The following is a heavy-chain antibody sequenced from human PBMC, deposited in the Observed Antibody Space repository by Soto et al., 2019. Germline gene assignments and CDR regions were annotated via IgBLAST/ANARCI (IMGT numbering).Heavy chain of an antibody. D-gene: IGHD1-26*01. CDR3: VRGEDPAD. CDR2: ISSGSSFR. V-gene: IGHV3-21*01. CDR1: GFSFSSYN. J-gene: IGHJ4*02. Sequence: EVQLVESGGGLVKPGGSLRLTCAASGFSFSSYNMNWVRQAPGKGLEWVSSISSGSSFRHYADSVKGRFTISRDNAKKSLFLQMNSLRAEDTGVYYCVRGEDPADWGQGTLVTVSS.